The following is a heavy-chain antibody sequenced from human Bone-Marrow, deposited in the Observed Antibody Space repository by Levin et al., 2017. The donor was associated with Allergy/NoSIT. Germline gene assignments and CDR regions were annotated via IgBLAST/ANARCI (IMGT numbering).Heavy chain of an antibody. J-gene: IGHJ2*01. CDR1: GFTFDDFA. V-gene: IGHV3-9*01. CDR2: ISWNSGHR. Sequence: AGGSLRLSCAASGFTFDDFAMHWVRQLPGKGLEWVSSISWNSGHRGYAESVKGRFTISRDNAKSSLYLQMSTLTADDTAVYYCAKDAANAGLWYFDLWGPGTLVTVSS. CDR3: AKDAANAGLWYFDL. D-gene: IGHD6-13*01.